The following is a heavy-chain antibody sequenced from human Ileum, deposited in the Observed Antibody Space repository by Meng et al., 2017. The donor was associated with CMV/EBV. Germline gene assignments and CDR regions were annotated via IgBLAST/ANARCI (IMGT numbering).Heavy chain of an antibody. CDR1: GGSVSGLNHY. CDR2: VFYRVSP. V-gene: IGHV4-39*07. J-gene: IGHJ4*02. Sequence: QLHLRESGPRLGKPPETLSLPCSISGGSVSGLNHYWGWVRQPPGKGLECSGSVFYRVSPSSNTSLKSRVTISLDTSRNRLSLKLTSVTAADTAVYFCASVTLAGGFDNCGQRTLVTVSS. D-gene: IGHD1-26*01. CDR3: ASVTLAGGFDN.